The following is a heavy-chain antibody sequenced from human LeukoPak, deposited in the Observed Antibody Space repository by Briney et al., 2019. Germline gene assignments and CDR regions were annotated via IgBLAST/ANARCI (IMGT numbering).Heavy chain of an antibody. CDR1: DGSISSSSYY. CDR2: IYYSGST. V-gene: IGHV4-39*07. J-gene: IGHJ5*02. D-gene: IGHD6-19*01. CDR3: ARDGRFYSSGQVVWFDP. Sequence: SETLSLTCTVSDGSISSSSYYWGWIRQPPGKGLEWIGSIYYSGSTYYNPSLKSRVTISVDTSKSQFSLKVTSVTAADTAAYFCARDGRFYSSGQVVWFDPGGKGTLVTVSS.